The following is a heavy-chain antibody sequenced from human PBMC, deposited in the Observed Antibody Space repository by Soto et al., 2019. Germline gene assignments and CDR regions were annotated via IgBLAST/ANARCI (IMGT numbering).Heavy chain of an antibody. D-gene: IGHD2-15*01. CDR1: GYTFTSYG. V-gene: IGHV1-18*01. J-gene: IGHJ5*02. CDR2: ISAYNGNT. CDR3: ATCSGGSCYDNWFDP. Sequence: QVQLVQSGAEVKKPGASVKVSCKASGYTFTSYGISWVRQAPGQGLEWMGGISAYNGNTNYAQKLQGRVTMTTDTATSTAYMELMSLRSDDTAVYYCATCSGGSCYDNWFDPWGQGTLVTVSS.